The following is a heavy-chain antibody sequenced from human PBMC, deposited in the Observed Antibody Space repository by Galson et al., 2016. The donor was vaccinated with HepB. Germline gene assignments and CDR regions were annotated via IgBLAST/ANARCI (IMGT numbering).Heavy chain of an antibody. CDR3: AREGNYYGSGGYRDGLEF. D-gene: IGHD3-10*01. V-gene: IGHV3-23*01. CDR1: GFTFSSYS. J-gene: IGHJ3*01. Sequence: SLRLSCAASGFTFSSYSMHWVRQAPGMGLEWVSAVSGNGGSSNYAESVKGRFTVSRDNSKNTVYLQMNTVRAEDTAVYFCAREGNYYGSGGYRDGLEFWGQGTMVTVSS. CDR2: VSGNGGSS.